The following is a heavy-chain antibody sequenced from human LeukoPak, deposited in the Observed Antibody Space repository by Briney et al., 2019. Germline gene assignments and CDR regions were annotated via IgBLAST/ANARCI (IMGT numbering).Heavy chain of an antibody. D-gene: IGHD3-3*01. V-gene: IGHV3-7*01. CDR1: GFTFSSYW. CDR2: IKQGGSEK. J-gene: IGHJ4*02. Sequence: GGSLRLSCAASGFTFSSYWMSWVRQAPGKGLEWVANIKQGGSEKYYVDSVKGRFTISRDNAKNSLYLQMNSLRAEDTAVYYCARDLLWRFLERVMDYWGQGTLVTVSS. CDR3: ARDLLWRFLERVMDY.